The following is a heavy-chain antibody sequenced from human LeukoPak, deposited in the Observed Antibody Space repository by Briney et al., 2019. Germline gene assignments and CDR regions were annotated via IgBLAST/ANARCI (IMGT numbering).Heavy chain of an antibody. CDR2: INQDGSET. Sequence: GGSLRLSCAASGFSFRGYWMTWVRQAPGKGLEWVANINQDGSETYYVDSVRGRFTISRDSAKNSLYLQMNSLRAEDTAVCYCARERTTQKAFDYWGQGTLVTVSS. CDR3: ARERTTQKAFDY. J-gene: IGHJ4*02. CDR1: GFSFRGYW. V-gene: IGHV3-7*05. D-gene: IGHD1-14*01.